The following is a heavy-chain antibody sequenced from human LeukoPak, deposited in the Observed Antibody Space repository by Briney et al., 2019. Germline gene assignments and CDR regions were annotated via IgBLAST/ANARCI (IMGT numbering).Heavy chain of an antibody. Sequence: ASVKVSCMASGGTFSSYAISWVRQAPGQGLEWMGGIIPIFGTANYAQKFQGRVTITADKSTSTAYMELSSLRSEDTAVYYCARGRAYCGGDCQEAGYFQHWGQGTLVTVSS. CDR1: GGTFSSYA. CDR3: ARGRAYCGGDCQEAGYFQH. J-gene: IGHJ1*01. CDR2: IIPIFGTA. V-gene: IGHV1-69*06. D-gene: IGHD2-21*02.